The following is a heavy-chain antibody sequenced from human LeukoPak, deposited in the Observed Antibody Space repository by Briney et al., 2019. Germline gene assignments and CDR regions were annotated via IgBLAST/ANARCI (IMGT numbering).Heavy chain of an antibody. CDR1: GGSISSGGYY. V-gene: IGHV4-31*03. CDR2: IYYSGST. CDR3: ARDPAVVTPSARSAFDI. D-gene: IGHD4-23*01. J-gene: IGHJ3*02. Sequence: SETLSLTCTVSGGSISSGGYYWSWIRQHPGKGLEWIGYIYYSGSTYYNPSLKSRVTISVDTSKNQFSLKLSSVTAADTAVYYCARDPAVVTPSARSAFDIWGQGTMVTVSS.